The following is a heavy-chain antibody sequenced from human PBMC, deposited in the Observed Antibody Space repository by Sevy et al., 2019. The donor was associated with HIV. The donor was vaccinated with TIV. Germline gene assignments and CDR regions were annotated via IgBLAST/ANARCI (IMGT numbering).Heavy chain of an antibody. CDR3: ARLWGTAFDY. Sequence: SETLSLTCSVSGGSISSEDYYWSWIRQRPGKGLEWTGHIYYDGGPYYNPSLRSRLFISVDTSMNSFSLGLTSVTAADTAIYFCARLWGTAFDYWGQGTMVTVSS. J-gene: IGHJ4*02. D-gene: IGHD3-16*01. V-gene: IGHV4-31*03. CDR1: GGSISSEDYY. CDR2: IYYDGGP.